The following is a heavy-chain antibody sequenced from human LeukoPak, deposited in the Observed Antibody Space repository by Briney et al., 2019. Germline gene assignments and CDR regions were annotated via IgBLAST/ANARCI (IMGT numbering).Heavy chain of an antibody. V-gene: IGHV4-38-2*01. Sequence: SETLSLTCAVSGYSISSGYYLGWIRQPPGKGLEWIGSIYHSGSTYYNPSLKSRVTISVDTSKNQFSLKLSSVTAADTAVYYCARAVRGVILGYYFDYWGQGTLVTVSS. CDR3: ARAVRGVILGYYFDY. CDR1: GYSISSGYY. D-gene: IGHD3-10*01. J-gene: IGHJ4*02. CDR2: IYHSGST.